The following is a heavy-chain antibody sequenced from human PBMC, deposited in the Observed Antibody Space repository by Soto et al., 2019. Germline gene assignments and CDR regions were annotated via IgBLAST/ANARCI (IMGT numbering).Heavy chain of an antibody. J-gene: IGHJ4*02. Sequence: QVQLQESGPGLVKPSQTLSLTCTVSGGSISSGGYYWSWIRQHPGKGLEWIGYIYYSGSTYYNPSLKSRVTISVDTSKNQFSLKLSSVTAADTAVYYCAGECRCSGGSCHYFDYWGQRTLVTVSS. CDR2: IYYSGST. D-gene: IGHD2-15*01. CDR3: AGECRCSGGSCHYFDY. CDR1: GGSISSGGYY. V-gene: IGHV4-31*03.